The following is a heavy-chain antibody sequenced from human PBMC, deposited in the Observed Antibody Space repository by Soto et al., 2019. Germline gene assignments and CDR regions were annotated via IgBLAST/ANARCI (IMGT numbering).Heavy chain of an antibody. D-gene: IGHD2-2*01. CDR2: ISGGSGDT. J-gene: IGHJ4*02. CDR1: GFTFSNSA. V-gene: IGHV3-23*01. CDR3: ARGASTFEY. Sequence: EVQLLESGGGVAQPGGSLRLSCAASGFTFSNSAMSWVRQAPGKGLEWVSTISGGSGDTSYADPVKGRFIVSRDDSRTTLYLQMNSLRAEDTALYYCARGASTFEYWGQGRPVIVSS.